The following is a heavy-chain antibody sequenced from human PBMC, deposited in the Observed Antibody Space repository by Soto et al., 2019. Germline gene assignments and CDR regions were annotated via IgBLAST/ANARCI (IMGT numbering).Heavy chain of an antibody. V-gene: IGHV3-73*01. CDR1: GFTFSGSA. J-gene: IGHJ6*03. CDR2: IRSKANSYAT. D-gene: IGHD4-4*01. CDR3: TRRKQFTMDV. Sequence: GGSLRLSCAASGFTFSGSAMHWVRQASGKGLEWVGRIRSKANSYATAYAASVKGRFTISRDDSKNTAYLQMNSLKTEDTAVYYCTRRKQFTMDVWGKGTTVTVSS.